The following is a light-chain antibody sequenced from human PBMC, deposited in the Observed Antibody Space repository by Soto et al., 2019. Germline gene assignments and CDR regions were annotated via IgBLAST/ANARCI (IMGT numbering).Light chain of an antibody. CDR1: RTDVGGYNV. CDR2: EVS. Sequence: QSALTQPASVSGSPGQSITISCTGTRTDVGGYNVVSWYQQNPGKAPKLIFYEVSNRPSGVSNRFSGSKSDNTASLPISGLQAEDEADYYCCSYVSSKTYVFGTGTKVTVL. V-gene: IGLV2-14*01. CDR3: CSYVSSKTYV. J-gene: IGLJ1*01.